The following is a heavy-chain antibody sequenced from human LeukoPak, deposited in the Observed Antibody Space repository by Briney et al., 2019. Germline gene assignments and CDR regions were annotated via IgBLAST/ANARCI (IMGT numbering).Heavy chain of an antibody. CDR2: ISPSGGIT. Sequence: PGGTLRLSCAASGFTFSSHGMNWVRQAPGKGLEWVSGISPSGGITYYTDSVKGRFTISRDNAKNSLFLQMNSLKTEDTAVYYCTRAQWDIDIVVVPAVQFDPWGQGTLVTVSS. CDR1: GFTFSSHG. CDR3: TRAQWDIDIVVVPAVQFDP. J-gene: IGHJ5*02. V-gene: IGHV3-23*01. D-gene: IGHD2-2*01.